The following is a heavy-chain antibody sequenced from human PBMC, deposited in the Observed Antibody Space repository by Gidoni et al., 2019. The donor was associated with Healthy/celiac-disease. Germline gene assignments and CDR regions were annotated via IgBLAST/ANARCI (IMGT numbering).Heavy chain of an antibody. CDR2: ISGSGGST. J-gene: IGHJ6*02. Sequence: EVQLLESGGGLVQPGGSLRLSCAASGFTFSSYAMSWVRQAPGKGLEWVSAISGSGGSTYYADSVKGRFTISRDNSKNTLYLQMNSLRAEDTAVYYCAKDRRDYYGSGSFLSYYYGMDVWGQGTTVTVSS. V-gene: IGHV3-23*01. D-gene: IGHD3-10*01. CDR3: AKDRRDYYGSGSFLSYYYGMDV. CDR1: GFTFSSYA.